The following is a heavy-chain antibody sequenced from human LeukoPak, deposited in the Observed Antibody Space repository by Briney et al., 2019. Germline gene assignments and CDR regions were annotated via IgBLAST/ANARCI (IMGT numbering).Heavy chain of an antibody. CDR3: ARDATYYYDSSGYFLNDAFDI. Sequence: SVKVSCKASGGTFISYAISWVRQAPGQGREWMGRIIPILGIANYAQKFQGRVTITADKSTSTAYMELSSLRSEDTAVYYCARDATYYYDSSGYFLNDAFDIWGQGTMVTVSS. J-gene: IGHJ3*02. D-gene: IGHD3-22*01. V-gene: IGHV1-69*04. CDR1: GGTFISYA. CDR2: IIPILGIA.